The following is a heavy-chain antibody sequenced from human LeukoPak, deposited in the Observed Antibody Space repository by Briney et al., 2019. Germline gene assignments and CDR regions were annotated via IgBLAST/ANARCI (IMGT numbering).Heavy chain of an antibody. CDR2: IYPGDSNT. Sequence: GESLKISCKGSGYSFTNYWIGWVRQMPGKGLERMGIIYPGDSNTRYSPSFQGQVTISADKSISTAYLQWSSLKASDTAMYYCARQISSRSAGLDVWGKGTTVTVSA. J-gene: IGHJ6*04. CDR1: GYSFTNYW. V-gene: IGHV5-51*01. D-gene: IGHD6-13*01. CDR3: ARQISSRSAGLDV.